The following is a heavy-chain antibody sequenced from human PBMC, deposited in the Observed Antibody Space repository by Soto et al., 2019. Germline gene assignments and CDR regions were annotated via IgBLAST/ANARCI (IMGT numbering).Heavy chain of an antibody. D-gene: IGHD6-19*01. CDR2: TSSDGSKE. J-gene: IGHJ4*02. Sequence: QVQLVESGGGVVQPGKSLRPSCAASGFTLSYFAMHWVRQAPGKGLEWVAVTSSDGSKEYYADSVKGRFTISRDNSKNTLYLQMNSLRADDTAVFYCARAEYTSGWYFMGIDYWGQGTLVTVSS. V-gene: IGHV3-30*04. CDR3: ARAEYTSGWYFMGIDY. CDR1: GFTLSYFA.